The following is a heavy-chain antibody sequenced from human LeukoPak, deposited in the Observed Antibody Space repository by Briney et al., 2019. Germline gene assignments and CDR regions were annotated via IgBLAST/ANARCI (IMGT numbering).Heavy chain of an antibody. D-gene: IGHD6-19*01. V-gene: IGHV1-18*01. Sequence: ASVKVSCKASGYTFTSYGISRVRQAPGQGLEWMGWISAYNGNTNYAQKLQGRVTMTTDTSTGTAYMELRSLRSDDTAGYYCARERTIAVVDYWGQGTLVTVSS. J-gene: IGHJ4*02. CDR2: ISAYNGNT. CDR3: ARERTIAVVDY. CDR1: GYTFTSYG.